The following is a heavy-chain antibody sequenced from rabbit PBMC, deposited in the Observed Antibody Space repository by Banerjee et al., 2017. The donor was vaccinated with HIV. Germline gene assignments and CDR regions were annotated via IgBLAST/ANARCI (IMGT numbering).Heavy chain of an antibody. D-gene: IGHD4-2*01. CDR1: GFSFSNKYV. J-gene: IGHJ4*01. CDR3: ARWGAGSKYSDYLNL. CDR2: INTSSGNT. V-gene: IGHV1S45*01. Sequence: QEQLEESGGDLVKPEGSLTLTCTASGFSFSNKYVMCWVRQAPGKGLEWIACINTSSGNTVYASWAKGRFTISKTSSTTVTLQMTSLTAADTATYFCARWGAGSKYSDYLNLWGPGTLVTVS.